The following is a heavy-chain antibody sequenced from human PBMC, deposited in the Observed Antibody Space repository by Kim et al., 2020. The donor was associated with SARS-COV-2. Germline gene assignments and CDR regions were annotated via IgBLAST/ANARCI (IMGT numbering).Heavy chain of an antibody. CDR3: ARARSPAAGTRGGAFDI. V-gene: IGHV1-3*01. CDR1: GYTFTSYA. J-gene: IGHJ3*02. D-gene: IGHD6-13*01. CDR2: INAGNGNT. Sequence: ASVKVSCKASGYTFTSYAMHWVRQAPGQRLEWMGWINAGNGNTKYSQKFQGRVTITRDTSASTAYMELSSLRSEDTAVYYCARARSPAAGTRGGAFDIWGQGTMVTVSS.